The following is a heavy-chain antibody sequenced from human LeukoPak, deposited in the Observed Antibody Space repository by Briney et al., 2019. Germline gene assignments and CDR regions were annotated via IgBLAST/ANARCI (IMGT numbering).Heavy chain of an antibody. J-gene: IGHJ3*02. D-gene: IGHD1-1*01. CDR1: GFTLSSYG. V-gene: IGHV3-30*18. Sequence: GGSLRLSCAASGFTLSSYGMHWVRQAPGKGLEWVAVMSNDGSNYADSVKGRFTISRDNSKSTLYLQMNSLRAEDTAVYYCAKNRFQLLMMDGFDIWGQGTLVTVSS. CDR3: AKNRFQLLMMDGFDI. CDR2: MSNDGS.